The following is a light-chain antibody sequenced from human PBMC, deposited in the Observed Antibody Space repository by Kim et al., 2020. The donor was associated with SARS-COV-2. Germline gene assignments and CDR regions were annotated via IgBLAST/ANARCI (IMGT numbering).Light chain of an antibody. J-gene: IGKJ2*01. CDR2: GAS. CDR3: QHYNNWPEYT. V-gene: IGKV3-15*01. Sequence: VAPGERASLSFRASQSVYSNLAWYQQKPGQAPRLLFYGASTRAPGVPARFSGSGSGTEFTLTISSLQSEDFAVYYCQHYNNWPEYTFGQGTKLEIK. CDR1: QSVYSN.